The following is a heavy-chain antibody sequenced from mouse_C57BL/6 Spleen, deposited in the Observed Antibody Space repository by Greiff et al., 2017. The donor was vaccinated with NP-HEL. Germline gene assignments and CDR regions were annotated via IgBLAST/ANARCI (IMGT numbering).Heavy chain of an antibody. Sequence: EVQGVESGGGLVKPGGSLKLSCAASGFTFSDYGMHWVRQAPEKGLEWVAYISSGSSTIYYADTVKGRFTISRDNAKNTLFLQMTSLRSEDTAMYYCARSYDGYYGLYAMDYWGQGTSVTVSA. CDR2: ISSGSSTI. D-gene: IGHD2-3*01. V-gene: IGHV5-17*01. CDR3: ARSYDGYYGLYAMDY. CDR1: GFTFSDYG. J-gene: IGHJ4*01.